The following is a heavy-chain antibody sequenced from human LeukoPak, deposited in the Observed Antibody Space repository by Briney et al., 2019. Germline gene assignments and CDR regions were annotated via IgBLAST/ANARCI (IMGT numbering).Heavy chain of an antibody. Sequence: PSETLSLTCSVSGGSLGGYYWNWIRQPPLKGLEWIGYIYYSGTINYNPSLKSRVTMSVDTSKNQFSLKLSSVTAADTAVYYCARGVEGSGWPENFDFWGQGTLVTVSS. CDR3: ARGVEGSGWPENFDF. D-gene: IGHD6-19*01. J-gene: IGHJ4*02. V-gene: IGHV4-59*12. CDR2: IYYSGTI. CDR1: GGSLGGYY.